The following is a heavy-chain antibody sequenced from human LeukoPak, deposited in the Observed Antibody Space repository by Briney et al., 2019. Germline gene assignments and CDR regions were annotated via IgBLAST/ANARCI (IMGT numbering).Heavy chain of an antibody. CDR1: GFTFSSYS. D-gene: IGHD3-22*01. CDR3: AREAPAYYYDSSGYHDAFDI. V-gene: IGHV3-21*01. J-gene: IGHJ3*02. CDR2: ISSSSSYI. Sequence: PGGSLRLSCAASGFTFSSYSMNWVRQAPGKGLEWVSSISSSSSYIYYADSVKGRFTISRDNAKNSLYLQMISLRDEDTAVYYCAREAPAYYYDSSGYHDAFDIWGQGTMVTVSS.